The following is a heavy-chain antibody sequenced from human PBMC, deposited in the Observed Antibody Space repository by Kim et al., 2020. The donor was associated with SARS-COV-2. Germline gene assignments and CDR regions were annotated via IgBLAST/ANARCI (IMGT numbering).Heavy chain of an antibody. Sequence: GGSLRLSCAASGFTFSSYWMHWVRQAPGKGLVWVSRINGDGSVTTYADSVRGRFTISRDNAKDTLFLQMDSLRAEDTDVYYCARTAYGGNSGSWYFDLWGRGTLVTVSS. CDR2: INGDGSVT. V-gene: IGHV3-74*01. CDR1: GFTFSSYW. J-gene: IGHJ2*01. CDR3: ARTAYGGNSGSWYFDL. D-gene: IGHD4-17*01.